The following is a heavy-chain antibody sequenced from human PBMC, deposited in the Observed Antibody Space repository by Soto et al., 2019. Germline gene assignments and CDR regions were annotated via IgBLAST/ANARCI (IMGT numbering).Heavy chain of an antibody. CDR2: IYHSGST. V-gene: IGHV4-4*02. J-gene: IGHJ4*02. CDR1: GGSISGINW. Sequence: SETLSLTCVVSGGSISGINWWYWVRQPPGKGLEWIGEIYHSGSTHYNPSLKSRVTISVDKSKNQFSLKLSSVTAADTAIYYCTRGGDPYKTGHWGQGTLVTVAS. CDR3: TRGGDPYKTGH. D-gene: IGHD2-21*01.